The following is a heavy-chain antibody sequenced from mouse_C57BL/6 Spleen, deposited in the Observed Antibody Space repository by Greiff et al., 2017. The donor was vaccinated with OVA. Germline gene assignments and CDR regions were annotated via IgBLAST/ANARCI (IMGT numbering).Heavy chain of an antibody. V-gene: IGHV2-2*01. D-gene: IGHD2-1*01. CDR1: GFSLTSYG. CDR3: ARQIYYGNYWYFDV. CDR2: IWSGGST. Sequence: VNLVESGPGLVQPSQSLSITCTVSGFSLTSYGVHWVRQSPGKGLEWLGVIWSGGSTDYNAAFISRLSISKDNSKSQVFFKMNSLQADDTAIYYCARQIYYGNYWYFDVWGTGTTVTVSS. J-gene: IGHJ1*03.